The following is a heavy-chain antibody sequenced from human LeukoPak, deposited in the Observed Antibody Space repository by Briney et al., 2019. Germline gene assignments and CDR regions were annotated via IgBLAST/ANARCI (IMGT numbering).Heavy chain of an antibody. Sequence: ASVKVSCKASGGTFSSYAISWVRQAPGQGLEWMGGIIPIFGTANYAQKLQGRVTITADESTSTAYMELSSLRSEDTAVYYCAREGYGSGSPLDYYYYYMDVWGKGTTVTISS. D-gene: IGHD3-10*01. CDR2: IIPIFGTA. CDR1: GGTFSSYA. V-gene: IGHV1-69*13. CDR3: AREGYGSGSPLDYYYYYMDV. J-gene: IGHJ6*03.